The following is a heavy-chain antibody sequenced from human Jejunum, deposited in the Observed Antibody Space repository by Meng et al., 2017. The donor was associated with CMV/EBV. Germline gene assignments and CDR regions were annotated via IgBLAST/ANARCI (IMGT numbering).Heavy chain of an antibody. CDR1: GYNFRGCA. Sequence: SCAASGYNFRGCAMHWVRQTPGKRLEYVSGISSDGGRTFYGDSVKGRFTISRDNSKDTMFLQMGSLRIEDTAVYYCGRGRDYGDLWGQGTLVTVSS. V-gene: IGHV3-64*02. CDR3: GRGRDYGDL. D-gene: IGHD3-10*01. CDR2: ISSDGGRT. J-gene: IGHJ5*02.